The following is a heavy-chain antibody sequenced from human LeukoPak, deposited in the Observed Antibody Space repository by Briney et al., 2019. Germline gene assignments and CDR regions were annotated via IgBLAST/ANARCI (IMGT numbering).Heavy chain of an antibody. V-gene: IGHV4-61*02. J-gene: IGHJ4*02. CDR1: GGSISSGSYY. CDR2: IYTSGTT. CDR3: ARARRMDNFDY. Sequence: SETLSLTCTVSGGSISSGSYYWSWTRQPAGMGLEWIGRIYTSGTTNYNPSLKSRVTISVDTSKNQFSLKLSSVTAADTAVYYCARARRMDNFDYWGQGTLVTVSS. D-gene: IGHD3/OR15-3a*01.